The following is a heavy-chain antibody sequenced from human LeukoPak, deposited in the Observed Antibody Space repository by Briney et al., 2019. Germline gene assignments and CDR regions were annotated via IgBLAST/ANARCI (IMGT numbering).Heavy chain of an antibody. Sequence: SETLSLTCTVSGGSFGTDSWNWIRQPPGKELEWIGYIRYSGSTKYKPSLKSRVTLSVDTSKNQFSLKLYSATAADTAVYYCARAVGYCTSSACYDNAFDIWGQGTMVTVS. D-gene: IGHD2-2*01. CDR2: IRYSGST. V-gene: IGHV4-59*01. CDR3: ARAVGYCTSSACYDNAFDI. CDR1: GGSFGTDS. J-gene: IGHJ3*02.